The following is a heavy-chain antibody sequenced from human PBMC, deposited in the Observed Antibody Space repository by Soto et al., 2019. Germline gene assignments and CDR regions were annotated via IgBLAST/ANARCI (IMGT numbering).Heavy chain of an antibody. V-gene: IGHV1-2*04. J-gene: IGHJ4*02. CDR2: INPNSGGT. CDR1: GYTFTGYY. CDR3: ARGSRVGYYYDSTSPFDY. D-gene: IGHD3-22*01. Sequence: ASVKVSCKASGYTFTGYYMHWVRQAPGQGLEWMGWINPNSGGTNYAQRFQGWVTMTRDTSISTAYMELSRLRSDDTAVYYCARGSRVGYYYDSTSPFDYWGQGTLVTVSS.